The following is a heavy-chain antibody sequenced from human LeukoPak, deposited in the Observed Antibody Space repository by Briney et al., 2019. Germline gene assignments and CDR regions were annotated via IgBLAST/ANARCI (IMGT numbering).Heavy chain of an antibody. CDR2: ISSSGSTI. CDR3: ARVPYSSGWKDAFDI. D-gene: IGHD6-19*01. Sequence: GGSLRLSCAASGFTFSDYYMSWIRQAPGKGLEWVSYISSSGSTIYYADSVKGRFTISRDNAKNSLYLQMNSLRAEDTALYYCARVPYSSGWKDAFDIWGQGTMVTVSS. J-gene: IGHJ3*02. CDR1: GFTFSDYY. V-gene: IGHV3-11*01.